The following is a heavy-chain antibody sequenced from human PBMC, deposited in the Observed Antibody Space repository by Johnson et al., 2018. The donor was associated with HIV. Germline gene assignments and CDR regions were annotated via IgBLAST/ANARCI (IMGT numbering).Heavy chain of an antibody. CDR1: GFTFSSFD. D-gene: IGHD3-22*01. J-gene: IGHJ3*02. Sequence: VQLVESGGGLVQPGGSLRLSCAASGFTFSSFDMHWVRQATGKGLEWVSTIGPGGSTYYADSVKGRFTISRDNSKNSLYLQMNSLRAEDTAVYYCAKIRITMIVVVEGVDAFDIWGQGTMVTVSS. CDR2: IGPGGST. V-gene: IGHV3-13*01. CDR3: AKIRITMIVVVEGVDAFDI.